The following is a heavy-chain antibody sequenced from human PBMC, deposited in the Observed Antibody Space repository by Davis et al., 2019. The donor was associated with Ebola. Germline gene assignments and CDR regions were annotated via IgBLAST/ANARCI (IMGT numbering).Heavy chain of an antibody. Sequence: PSETLSLTCTVSGGSISSYYWNWIRQPPGKGLEWIGYIYYSGSTNYNPSLKSRVTISVDTSKNQFSLKLSSVTAADTAVYYCARAEGGYPLLLLVDVWGKGTTVTVSS. J-gene: IGHJ6*04. V-gene: IGHV4-59*01. CDR3: ARAEGGYPLLLLVDV. CDR2: IYYSGST. CDR1: GGSISSYY. D-gene: IGHD1-26*01.